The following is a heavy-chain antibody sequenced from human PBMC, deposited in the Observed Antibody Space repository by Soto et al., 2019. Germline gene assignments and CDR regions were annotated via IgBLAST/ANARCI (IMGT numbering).Heavy chain of an antibody. CDR3: ARQGYCSNTACYTVDY. J-gene: IGHJ4*02. V-gene: IGHV5-51*01. Sequence: GECLTTSCRGSGYSFTSYWIGWVLQMPGKGLEWMGIIYPGDSNTRHSPSFQGQVTISADKSISSAYLQWSSLKASDTAMYYCARQGYCSNTACYTVDYWGQGTMVTVSS. D-gene: IGHD2-2*02. CDR1: GYSFTSYW. CDR2: IYPGDSNT.